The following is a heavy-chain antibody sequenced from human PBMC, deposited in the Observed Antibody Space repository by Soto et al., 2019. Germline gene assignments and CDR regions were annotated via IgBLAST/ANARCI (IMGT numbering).Heavy chain of an antibody. J-gene: IGHJ6*02. CDR2: IYSGGST. Sequence: GGSLRLSCAASGFTVSSNYMSWVRQAPGKGLEWVSVIYSGGSTYYADSVKGRFTISRDNSKNTLYLQMNSLRAEDTAVYYCATCSIVGATIRGYYYYGMDVWGQGTTVTVSS. CDR3: ATCSIVGATIRGYYYYGMDV. V-gene: IGHV3-53*01. CDR1: GFTVSSNY. D-gene: IGHD1-26*01.